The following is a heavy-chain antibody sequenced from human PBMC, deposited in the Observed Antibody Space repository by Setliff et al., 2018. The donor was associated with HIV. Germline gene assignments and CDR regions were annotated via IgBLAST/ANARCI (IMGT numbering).Heavy chain of an antibody. Sequence: ASETLSLTCTVSGGSIGYSHWVWIRQSPGSGLEWIGQIYKSDYNNADTNYNPSLKDRVTMSMDRSKNQFSMKLTSVTAADTAVYYCARDQSIAARYLFDPWGQGTLVTVSS. CDR2: IYKSDYNNADT. V-gene: IGHV4-59*01. J-gene: IGHJ5*02. CDR1: GGSIGYSH. CDR3: ARDQSIAARYLFDP. D-gene: IGHD6-6*01.